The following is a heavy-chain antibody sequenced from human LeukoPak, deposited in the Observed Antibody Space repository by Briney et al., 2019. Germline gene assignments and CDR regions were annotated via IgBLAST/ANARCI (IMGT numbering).Heavy chain of an antibody. V-gene: IGHV3-74*01. Sequence: HPGGSLRLSSAASGFTFSSYWMHWVRQAPGKGLVWVSRINSDGSSTSYADSVKGRFTISRDNAKNTLYLQMNSLRAEDTAVYYCARARARAIFGVVSTPINYYYYYMDVWGKGTTVTVSS. CDR2: INSDGSST. CDR3: ARARARAIFGVVSTPINYYYYYMDV. CDR1: GFTFSSYW. D-gene: IGHD3-3*01. J-gene: IGHJ6*03.